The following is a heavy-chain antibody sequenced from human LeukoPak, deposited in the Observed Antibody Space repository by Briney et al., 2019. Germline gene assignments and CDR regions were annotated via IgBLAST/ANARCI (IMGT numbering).Heavy chain of an antibody. CDR3: ARHGTTMVRGGLLDY. Sequence: SETLSLTCTVSGGSISSSSYYWGWIRQPPGKGLEWIGSIYYSGSTYYNPSLKSRVTISVDTSKNQFSLKLSSVTAADTAVYYCARHGTTMVRGGLLDYWGQGTLVTVSS. CDR1: GGSISSSSYY. V-gene: IGHV4-39*01. D-gene: IGHD3-10*01. J-gene: IGHJ4*02. CDR2: IYYSGST.